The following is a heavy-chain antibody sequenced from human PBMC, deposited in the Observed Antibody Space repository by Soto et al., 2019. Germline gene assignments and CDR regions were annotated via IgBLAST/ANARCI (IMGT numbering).Heavy chain of an antibody. J-gene: IGHJ4*02. CDR1: GFTFSSYA. CDR3: ASHPIAVAGTSSPPPED. V-gene: IGHV3-30-3*01. D-gene: IGHD6-19*01. CDR2: ISYDGSNK. Sequence: GGSLRLSCAASGFTFSSYAMHWVRQAPGKGLEWVAVISYDGSNKYYADSVKGRFTISRDNSKNTLYLQMNSLRAEDKVVYYCASHPIAVAGTSSPPPEDWGQGTLVTVS.